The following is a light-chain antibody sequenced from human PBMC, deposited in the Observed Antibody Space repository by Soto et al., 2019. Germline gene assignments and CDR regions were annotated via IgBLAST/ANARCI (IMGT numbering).Light chain of an antibody. CDR2: GAS. J-gene: IGKJ1*01. CDR3: QQHGSSRT. Sequence: ILLTQSPGTPSLSPGERPTPSCQASQSVSSSYLAWYQQKPGQAPRLLIYGASSRATGIPGRFSGSGSGTDFTLTIRRLEPEDFAVYYCQQHGSSRTFGQGTKVDIK. CDR1: QSVSSSY. V-gene: IGKV3-20*01.